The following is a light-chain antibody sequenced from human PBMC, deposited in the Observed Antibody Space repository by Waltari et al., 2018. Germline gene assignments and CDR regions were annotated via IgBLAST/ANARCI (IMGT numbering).Light chain of an antibody. CDR1: QSVGRA. J-gene: IGKJ1*01. V-gene: IGKV3-20*01. CDR2: DAS. CDR3: QMYVRLPVT. Sequence: SWGASQSVGRALAWYQQKPGQAPRLLIYDASSRATGISDKFSGSGSGTDFSLTISRVEPEDFAVYFCQMYVRLPVTFGQGTKVEVK.